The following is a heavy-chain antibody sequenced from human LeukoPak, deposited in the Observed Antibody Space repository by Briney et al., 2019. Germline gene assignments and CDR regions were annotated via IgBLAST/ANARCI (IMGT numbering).Heavy chain of an antibody. V-gene: IGHV4-59*01. J-gene: IGHJ4*02. CDR1: GGSISSYY. D-gene: IGHD2-8*02. CDR3: AKQGVKGGVFDY. CDR2: IYYSGST. Sequence: PSETLSLTCTVSGGSISSYYWSWIRQPPGKGLEWIGYIYYSGSTNYNPSLKSRVTISVDTSKNQFSLKLSSVTAADTAVYYCAKQGVKGGVFDYWGQGTLVTVSS.